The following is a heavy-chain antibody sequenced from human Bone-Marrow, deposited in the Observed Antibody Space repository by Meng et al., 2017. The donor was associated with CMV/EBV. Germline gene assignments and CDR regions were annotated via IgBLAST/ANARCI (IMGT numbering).Heavy chain of an antibody. CDR3: ARDPKKGTRNNWFDP. V-gene: IGHV1-2*02. CDR1: GYTFTGYY. D-gene: IGHD2-2*01. J-gene: IGHJ5*02. CDR2: INPNSGGT. Sequence: ASVKVSCKASGYTFTGYYMHWVRQAPGQGLEWMGWINPNSGGTNYAQKFQGRVTMTRDTSISTAYMELSRLRSDDTAVYYWARDPKKGTRNNWFDPWGQGTLVTVSS.